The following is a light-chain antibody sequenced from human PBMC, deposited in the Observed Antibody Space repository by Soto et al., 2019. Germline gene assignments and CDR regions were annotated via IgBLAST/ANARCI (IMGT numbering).Light chain of an antibody. CDR3: SSYAGRRYL. J-gene: IGLJ1*01. V-gene: IGLV2-8*01. CDR1: SSDVDDYTF. Sequence: QSVLTQPPSASGSPGDSLTISCTGTSSDVDDYTFVSWYQQHPGKAPKLLIYEATKRPAAVSPRFSGSKSGNTASLTVSRLQAEDEADYYCSSYAGRRYLFGTGT. CDR2: EAT.